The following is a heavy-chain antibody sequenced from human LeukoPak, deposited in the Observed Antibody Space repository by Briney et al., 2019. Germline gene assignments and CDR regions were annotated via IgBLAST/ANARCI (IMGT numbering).Heavy chain of an antibody. D-gene: IGHD6-19*01. V-gene: IGHV1-18*01. Sequence: GASVKVSCKASGYTFTSYGISWVRQAPGQGLEWMGWISAYNGNTNYAQKLQGRVTITTDESTSTAYMELSSLRSEDTAVYYCARVMAVADDFDYWGQGTLVTVSS. J-gene: IGHJ4*02. CDR1: GYTFTSYG. CDR3: ARVMAVADDFDY. CDR2: ISAYNGNT.